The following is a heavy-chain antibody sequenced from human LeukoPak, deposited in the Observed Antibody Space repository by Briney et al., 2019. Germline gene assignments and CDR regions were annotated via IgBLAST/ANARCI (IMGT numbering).Heavy chain of an antibody. J-gene: IGHJ3*02. CDR2: ISNTGTT. V-gene: IGHV4-59*01. D-gene: IGHD4-23*01. CDR3: ASATGGSDAFNI. CDR1: GGSISSYY. Sequence: SETLSLTCSVSGGSISSYYWSWIRQPPGKRLQWIGYISNTGTTNYNPSLKSRVTISLDTSKNQFSLRLNSVTAADTAVYYCASATGGSDAFNIWGQGTMVTVSS.